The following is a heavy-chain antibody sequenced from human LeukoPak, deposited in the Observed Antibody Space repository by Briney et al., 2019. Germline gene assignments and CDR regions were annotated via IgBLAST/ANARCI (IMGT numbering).Heavy chain of an antibody. CDR1: GFTFSAYA. Sequence: GSLRPSCTASGFTFSAYAMMWVPQAPGKVPEWGSAIRGGGTSEFYADSVKGRFRISRDNSKDTLFLQMNSLRAEDTAVYYCARDPNGDYIGAFDMWGPGTMVTVSS. CDR2: IRGGGTSE. CDR3: ARDPNGDYIGAFDM. D-gene: IGHD4-17*01. V-gene: IGHV3-23*01. J-gene: IGHJ3*02.